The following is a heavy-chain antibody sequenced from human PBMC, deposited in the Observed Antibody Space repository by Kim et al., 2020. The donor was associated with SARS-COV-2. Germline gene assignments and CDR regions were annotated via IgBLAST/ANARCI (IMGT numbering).Heavy chain of an antibody. V-gene: IGHV1-69*04. CDR3: AREGVTVDYYYYYMDV. J-gene: IGHJ6*03. D-gene: IGHD3-10*01. Sequence: SVKVSCKASGGIFSNHAISWVRQAPRQGLEWMGRITPILGRANYAQRFQGRVTITADRFTNTAYMEMSGLRSEDTAVYYCAREGVTVDYYYYYMDVLGK. CDR2: ITPILGRA. CDR1: GGIFSNHA.